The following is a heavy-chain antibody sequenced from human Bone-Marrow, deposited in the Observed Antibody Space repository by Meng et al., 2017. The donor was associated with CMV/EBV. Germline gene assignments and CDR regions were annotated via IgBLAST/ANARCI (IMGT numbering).Heavy chain of an antibody. J-gene: IGHJ6*02. CDR1: GFTFSSYS. V-gene: IGHV3-23*03. CDR3: ARERRCSSASCSPGFMDF. D-gene: IGHD2-2*01. CDR2: IYSGGSTT. Sequence: GESLKISCAASGFTFSSYSMSWVRQAPGKGLEWVSVIYSGGSTTSYADSVKGRFTISRDNSKNTLCLQMNSLRADDTAVYYCARERRCSSASCSPGFMDFWGQGTTVTGSS.